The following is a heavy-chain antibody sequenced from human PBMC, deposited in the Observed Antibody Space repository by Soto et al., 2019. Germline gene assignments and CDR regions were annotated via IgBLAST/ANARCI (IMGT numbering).Heavy chain of an antibody. V-gene: IGHV1-46*03. Sequence: GASVKVSCKASGYTFTSYYMHWVRQAPGQGPEWMGIINPSGGSTTYAQKFQGRVTMTRDTSTSTVYMELRSLRSEDTAVYYCARDPHSGSYLNWFDPWGQGTLVTVSS. CDR1: GYTFTSYY. J-gene: IGHJ5*02. CDR3: ARDPHSGSYLNWFDP. D-gene: IGHD1-26*01. CDR2: INPSGGST.